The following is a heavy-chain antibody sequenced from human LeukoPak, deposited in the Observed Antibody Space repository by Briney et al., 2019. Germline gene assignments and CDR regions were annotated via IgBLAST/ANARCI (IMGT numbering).Heavy chain of an antibody. J-gene: IGHJ4*02. Sequence: SETLSLTCTVSGGSISSYYWSWIRQPPGKGLEWIGYIYYSGSTNYNPSLKSRVTISVDTSKNQFSLKLSSVTAADTAVYYCARHRSERWLQLTYFDYWGQGTLVTVSS. D-gene: IGHD5-24*01. CDR1: GGSISSYY. V-gene: IGHV4-59*08. CDR2: IYYSGST. CDR3: ARHRSERWLQLTYFDY.